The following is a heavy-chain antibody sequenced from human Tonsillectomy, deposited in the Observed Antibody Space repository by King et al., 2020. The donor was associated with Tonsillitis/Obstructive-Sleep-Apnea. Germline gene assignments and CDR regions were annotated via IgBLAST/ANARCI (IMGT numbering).Heavy chain of an antibody. CDR1: GGSISNHY. D-gene: IGHD3-3*01. CDR2: IYYSEST. CDR3: AMEYDNLDAFDI. J-gene: IGHJ3*02. V-gene: IGHV4-59*11. Sequence: VQLQESGPGLVKPSETLSLTCTVSGGSISNHYWNWIRQPPGKGLEWIGYIYYSESTNYNPSFKSRVTISVDTSKNQFSLKLKSVTAADTAVYYCAMEYDNLDAFDIWGQGTMVTVSS.